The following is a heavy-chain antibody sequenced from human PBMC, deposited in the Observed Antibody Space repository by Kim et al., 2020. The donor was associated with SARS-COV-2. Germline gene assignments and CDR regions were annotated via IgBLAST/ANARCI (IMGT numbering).Heavy chain of an antibody. Sequence: SETLSLTCAVYGGSFSGNYWSWIRQPPGKGLEWIGEINHSGSTNYNPSLKSRVTISVDTSKNQFSLKLSSVTAADTAMYYCARGRAVTTFFYYYYGMDVWGQGTTVTVSS. CDR2: INHSGST. V-gene: IGHV4-34*01. CDR3: ARGRAVTTFFYYYYGMDV. D-gene: IGHD4-17*01. J-gene: IGHJ6*02. CDR1: GGSFSGNY.